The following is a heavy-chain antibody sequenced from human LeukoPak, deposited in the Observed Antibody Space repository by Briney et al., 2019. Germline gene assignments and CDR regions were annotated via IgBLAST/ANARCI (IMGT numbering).Heavy chain of an antibody. V-gene: IGHV4-59*08. Sequence: PSETMSLTCTVSGGSISNYYWSWIRQPPGKGLEWIGYIYYIGSTNYNPSLKSRVTISVDSSKNQFSLNLSSVTAADTAVYYCAGSSYVKYYFDSWGQGTLVTVSS. CDR2: IYYIGST. CDR3: AGSSYVKYYFDS. J-gene: IGHJ4*02. D-gene: IGHD5-18*01. CDR1: GGSISNYY.